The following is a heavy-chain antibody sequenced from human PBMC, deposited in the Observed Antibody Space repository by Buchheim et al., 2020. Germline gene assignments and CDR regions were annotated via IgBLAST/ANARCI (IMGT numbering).Heavy chain of an antibody. CDR1: GFTFSTYT. D-gene: IGHD3-16*01. J-gene: IGHJ4*02. CDR2: ISGSGGST. Sequence: EVQLLESGGGLVQPGGSLRLSCAASGFTFSTYTMSWVRQTPGKGLEWVSGISGSGGSTYYADSVKGRFTISRANSKNTLYLQMNSLRVEDTAVYYCAKDGFWGSGWSYPDYWGQGTL. V-gene: IGHV3-23*01. CDR3: AKDGFWGSGWSYPDY.